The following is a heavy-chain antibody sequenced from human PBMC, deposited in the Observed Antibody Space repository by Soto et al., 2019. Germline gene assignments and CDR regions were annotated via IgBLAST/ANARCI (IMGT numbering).Heavy chain of an antibody. V-gene: IGHV4-59*08. J-gene: IGHJ4*02. D-gene: IGHD3-9*01. CDR2: IYYSGST. CDR1: GGSISSYY. Sequence: SSETLSLTCTVSGGSISSYYWSWIRQPPGKGLEWIGYIYYSGSTNYNPSLKSRVTISVDTSKNQFSLKLSSVTAADTAVYYCARLGWPTGNYDILTGPPTNYWGQGTLVTVSS. CDR3: ARLGWPTGNYDILTGPPTNY.